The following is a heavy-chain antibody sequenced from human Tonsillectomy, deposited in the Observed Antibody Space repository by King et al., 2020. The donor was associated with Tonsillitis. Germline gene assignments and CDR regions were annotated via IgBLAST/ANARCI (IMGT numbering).Heavy chain of an antibody. V-gene: IGHV3-48*01. CDR2: ISSSIGTI. J-gene: IGHJ4*02. Sequence: VQLVESGGGLVQPGGSLRLSCAASGFTFSSYSMNWVRQAPGKGLEWVSYISSSIGTIHYADSVKGRFTISRDNAKNSLYLQMNSLRAEATAVYSCARVYSSGWYRDYFDYWGQGTLVTVSS. CDR1: GFTFSSYS. D-gene: IGHD6-19*01. CDR3: ARVYSSGWYRDYFDY.